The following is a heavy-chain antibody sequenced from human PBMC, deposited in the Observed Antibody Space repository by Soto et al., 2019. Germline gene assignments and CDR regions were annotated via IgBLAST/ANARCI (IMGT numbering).Heavy chain of an antibody. CDR3: AANELGELSFVY. J-gene: IGHJ4*02. CDR2: IYYSGST. Sequence: PSETLSLTCTVSGGSISSGGYYWSWIRQHPGKGLEWIGYIYYSGSTYYNPSPKSRVAISVDTSKNQFSLKLSSVTAADTAVYYCAANELGELSFVYWGQGTLVTVSS. CDR1: GGSISSGGYY. V-gene: IGHV4-31*03. D-gene: IGHD3-16*02.